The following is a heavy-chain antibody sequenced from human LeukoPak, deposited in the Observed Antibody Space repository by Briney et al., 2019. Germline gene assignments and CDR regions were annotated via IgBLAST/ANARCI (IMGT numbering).Heavy chain of an antibody. CDR1: GGSISGVLHY. CDR3: ARHSGASGYYPFDS. Sequence: PSETLSLTCAVSGGSISGVLHYWGWPRHPPGEGLEWIACVYYSGRTSYKPSLSSRVSTSVDTSNNQISLKLNSVTAADTAVYYCARHSGASGYYPFDSWGQGTLVTVSS. J-gene: IGHJ4*02. V-gene: IGHV4-39*01. D-gene: IGHD3-3*01. CDR2: VYYSGRT.